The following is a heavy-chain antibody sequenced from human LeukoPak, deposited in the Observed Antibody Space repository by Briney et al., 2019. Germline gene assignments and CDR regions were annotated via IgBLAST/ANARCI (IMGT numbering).Heavy chain of an antibody. V-gene: IGHV1-2*02. D-gene: IGHD2/OR15-2a*01. CDR3: ARGFSMLEDY. CDR1: GYTLTGSY. CDR2: NNPNRRDT. Sequence: ASVKVSRKASGYTLTGSYIHWVRQAPGQGLEWMGWNNPNRRDTNYAQKFEGRVNMTRDTSISTAYMELSSLSSDDPAVYYCARGFSMLEDYWGQGTLVTVSS. J-gene: IGHJ4*02.